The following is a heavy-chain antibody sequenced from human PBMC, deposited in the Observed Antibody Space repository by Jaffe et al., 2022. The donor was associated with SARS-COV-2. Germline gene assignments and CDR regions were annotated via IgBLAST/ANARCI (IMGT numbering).Heavy chain of an antibody. V-gene: IGHV3-30*18. J-gene: IGHJ6*02. CDR3: AKTGQNSGYGFVDV. CDR2: ISNDGSNT. Sequence: QVQLVESGGGVVQPGRSLRLSCAASGFTFTNYGMHWVRQAPGKGLDWVAVISNDGSNTFHVDSVKGRFTISRDNSKNTLYLQMNSLRTEDTGVYYCAKTGQNSGYGFVDVWGQGTTVTVSS. CDR1: GFTFTNYG. D-gene: IGHD5-12*01.